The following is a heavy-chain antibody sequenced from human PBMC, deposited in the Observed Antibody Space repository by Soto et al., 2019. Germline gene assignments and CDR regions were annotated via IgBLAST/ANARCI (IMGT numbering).Heavy chain of an antibody. CDR2: IYYSGST. Sequence: QLQLQESGPGLVKPSETLSLTCTVSGGSISSSSYYWGWIRQPPGKGLEWIGSIYYSGSTCYNPSLKSRVTISVDTSKNQFSLKLSSVTAADTAVYYCARHDGICSGGSCYSEWFDPWGQGTLVTVSS. CDR3: ARHDGICSGGSCYSEWFDP. CDR1: GGSISSSSYY. D-gene: IGHD2-15*01. V-gene: IGHV4-39*01. J-gene: IGHJ5*02.